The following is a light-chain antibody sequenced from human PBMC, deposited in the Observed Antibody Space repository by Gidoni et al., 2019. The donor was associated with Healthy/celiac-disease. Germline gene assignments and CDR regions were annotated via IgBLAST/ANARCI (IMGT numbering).Light chain of an antibody. J-gene: IGKJ4*01. CDR1: QSVSSY. CDR2: DAS. CDR3: QKRSNWPT. V-gene: IGKV3-11*01. Sequence: EIVLTQSPATLSLSPGERATLSSRASQSVSSYLDWYQQKPGQAPRLLIYDASNRATGIPARCSGSGSGTDFTLTISSLEPEDVAVYYCQKRSNWPTFGGGTKVEIK.